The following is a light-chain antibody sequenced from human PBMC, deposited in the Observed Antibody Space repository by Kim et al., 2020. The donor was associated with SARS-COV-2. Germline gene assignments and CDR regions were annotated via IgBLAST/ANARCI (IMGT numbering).Light chain of an antibody. CDR1: QSVSSSY. J-gene: IGKJ2*01. CDR3: QQHGSWPGT. CDR2: GAS. Sequence: EIVLTQSPGTLSLSPGERATLSCRASQSVSSSYLAWYQQKPGQAPRLLIYGASSSATGIPDKFSGSGSGTDFTLTISRLEPEDFAVYYCQQHGSWPGTFGEGTKLEI. V-gene: IGKV3-20*01.